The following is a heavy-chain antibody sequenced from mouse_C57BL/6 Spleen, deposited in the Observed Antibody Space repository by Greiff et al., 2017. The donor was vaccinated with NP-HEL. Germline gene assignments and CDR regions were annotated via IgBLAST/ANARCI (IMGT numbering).Heavy chain of an antibody. CDR3: ATVYDGYRGYFDV. J-gene: IGHJ1*03. Sequence: EVKLVESEGGLVKPGGSLKLSCAASGFTFSSYAMSWVRQTPEKRLEWVATISDGGSYTYYPDNVKGRFTISRDNAKNNLYLQMSHLKSEDTAMYYCATVYDGYRGYFDVWGTGTTVTVSS. CDR1: GFTFSSYA. CDR2: ISDGGSYT. D-gene: IGHD2-3*01. V-gene: IGHV5-4*03.